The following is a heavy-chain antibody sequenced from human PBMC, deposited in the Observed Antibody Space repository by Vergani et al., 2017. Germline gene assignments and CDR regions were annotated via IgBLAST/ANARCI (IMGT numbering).Heavy chain of an antibody. V-gene: IGHV3-9*01. J-gene: IGHJ3*02. Sequence: EVQLVESGGGLVQPGRSLRLSCAASGFTFDDYAMHWVRQAPGKGLEWVSGISWNSGSIGYADSVKGRFTLSRDNAKNSLYLQMNSLRTEDTALYYCAKDMRYCSSTSCDNDAFDIWGQGTMVTVSS. CDR2: ISWNSGSI. CDR3: AKDMRYCSSTSCDNDAFDI. D-gene: IGHD2-2*02. CDR1: GFTFDDYA.